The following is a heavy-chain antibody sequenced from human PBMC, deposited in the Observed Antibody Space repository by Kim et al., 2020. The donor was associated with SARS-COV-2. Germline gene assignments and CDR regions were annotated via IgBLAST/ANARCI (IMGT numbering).Heavy chain of an antibody. CDR3: ARGLLADYVWGSYRRNWFDP. D-gene: IGHD3-16*02. Sequence: SETLSLTCAVYGGSFSGYYWSWIRQPPGKGLEWIGEINHSGSTNYNPSLKSRVTISVDTSKNQFSLKLSSVTAADTAVYYCARGLLADYVWGSYRRNWFDPWGQGTLVTVSS. V-gene: IGHV4-34*01. CDR2: INHSGST. J-gene: IGHJ5*02. CDR1: GGSFSGYY.